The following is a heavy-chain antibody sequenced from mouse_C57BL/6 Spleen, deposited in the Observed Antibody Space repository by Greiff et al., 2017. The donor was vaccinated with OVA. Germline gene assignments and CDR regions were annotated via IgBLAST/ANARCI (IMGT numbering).Heavy chain of an antibody. V-gene: IGHV5-9*01. D-gene: IGHD1-1*01. CDR1: GFTFSSYT. J-gene: IGHJ1*03. CDR2: ISGGGGNT. CDR3: ARHYYGSSHWYFDV. Sequence: VQLKQSGGGLVKPGGSLKLSCAASGFTFSSYTMSWVRQTPEKRLEWVATISGGGGNTYYPDSVKGRFTISRDNAKNTLYLQMSSLRSEDTALYYCARHYYGSSHWYFDVWGTGTTVTVSS.